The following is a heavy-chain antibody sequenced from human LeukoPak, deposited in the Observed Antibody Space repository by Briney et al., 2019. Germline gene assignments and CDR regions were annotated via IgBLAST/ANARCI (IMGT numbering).Heavy chain of an antibody. Sequence: SETLSLTCTVSGGSISSYYWSWIRQPPGKGLEWIGYLYYSGNTNYNPSLKSRVTISVDTSKNQFSLKLSSVTAADTAVYYCARDAGWFGEIWGQGTLVTVSS. CDR1: GGSISSYY. J-gene: IGHJ4*02. CDR3: ARDAGWFGEI. CDR2: LYYSGNT. V-gene: IGHV4-59*12. D-gene: IGHD3-10*01.